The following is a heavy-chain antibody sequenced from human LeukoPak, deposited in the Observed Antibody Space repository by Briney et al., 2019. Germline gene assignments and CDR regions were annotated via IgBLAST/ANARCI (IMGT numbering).Heavy chain of an antibody. Sequence: SETLSLTCTVSGGSLSSYYRSWIRQPPGKGLELIGYIYYTGNTNYNPSLESRVTISLDTSNNQFSLKLRSVTPADTATYSCARDTGDNHCCYYGLAVWGTGTTVNVSS. CDR2: IYYTGNT. CDR3: ARDTGDNHCCYYGLAV. J-gene: IGHJ6*04. CDR1: GGSLSSYY. V-gene: IGHV4-59*01. D-gene: IGHD1-14*01.